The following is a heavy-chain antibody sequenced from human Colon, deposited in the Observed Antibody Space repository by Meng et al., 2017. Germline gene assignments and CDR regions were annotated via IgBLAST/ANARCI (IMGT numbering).Heavy chain of an antibody. CDR3: ARHGGWHFDY. CDR1: GGSISSSNY. J-gene: IGHJ4*02. V-gene: IGHV4-4*02. D-gene: IGHD6-19*01. Sequence: VDLQESGPGLVEPSGTLSLTCAVSGGSISSSNYWSWVRQPPGKGLEWIGQIYLSGSPSYNPSLESRVTISVDKSKNQLSLRLTSVTAADTAIYYCARHGGWHFDYWGQGTLVTASS. CDR2: IYLSGSP.